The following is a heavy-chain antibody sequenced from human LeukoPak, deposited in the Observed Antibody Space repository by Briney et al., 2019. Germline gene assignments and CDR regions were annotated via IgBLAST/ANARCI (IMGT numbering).Heavy chain of an antibody. CDR1: GYTLTELS. CDR2: FDPDDGET. D-gene: IGHD3-10*01. Sequence: ASVKVSCKVSGYTLTELSMHWVRQAPGKGLEWMGGFDPDDGETIYAQKFQGRVTMTEDTSTDTAYMELSSLRSEDTAVYYCATTPTSGNLAYNYYGSGSYYNVFGYWGQGTLVTVSS. CDR3: ATTPTSGNLAYNYYGSGSYYNVFGY. J-gene: IGHJ4*02. V-gene: IGHV1-24*01.